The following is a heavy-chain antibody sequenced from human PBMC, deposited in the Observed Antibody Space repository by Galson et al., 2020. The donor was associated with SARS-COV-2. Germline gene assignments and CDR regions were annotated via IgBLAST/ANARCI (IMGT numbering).Heavy chain of an antibody. CDR2: IDSSGGFI. CDR1: GFIFSVYA. D-gene: IGHD2-2*01. J-gene: IGHJ6*03. V-gene: IGHV3-23*01. Sequence: ESLKISCGGSGFIFSVYAMNWVRQAPGKGLEWVATIDSSGGFIYYQDSVQGRFTISRDNSKDTVFLQMNSLRAEDTAVYYCAKTLVGNGGYMDVWGKGTTVTVSS. CDR3: AKTLVGNGGYMDV.